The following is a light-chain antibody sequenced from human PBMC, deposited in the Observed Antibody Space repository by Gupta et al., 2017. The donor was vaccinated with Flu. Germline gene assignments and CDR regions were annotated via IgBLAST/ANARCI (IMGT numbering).Light chain of an antibody. CDR2: RND. CDR1: SSDIGSNY. CDR3: ATRGDNRWV. Sequence: QSVLTQPPSASGTPGQRVTISCSGSSSDIGSNYVYWYQQLPGTAPKLLIYRNDQRPSGVPDRFSGSKSDTSASLAISGLRAEDEADYYCATRGDNRWVFGGGTKVTVL. J-gene: IGLJ3*02. V-gene: IGLV1-47*01.